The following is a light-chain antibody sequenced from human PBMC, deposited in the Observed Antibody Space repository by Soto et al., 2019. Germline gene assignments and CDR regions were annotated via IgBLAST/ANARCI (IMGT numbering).Light chain of an antibody. J-gene: IGKJ4*01. CDR2: DAS. CDR3: QQRSNWPLT. CDR1: QSVSSY. V-gene: IGKV3-11*01. Sequence: EIALTQSQATLSLSSGERATISCLASQSVSSYLAWYQQKPGQAPRLLIYDASNRATGIPARFSGSGSGTDFTLTISSLEPEDFAVYYCQQRSNWPLTFGGGTKVDIK.